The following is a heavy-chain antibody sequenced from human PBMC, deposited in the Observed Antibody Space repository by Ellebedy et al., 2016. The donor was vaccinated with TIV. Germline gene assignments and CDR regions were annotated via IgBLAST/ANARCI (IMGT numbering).Heavy chain of an antibody. CDR1: GFTFSGYW. D-gene: IGHD6-19*01. Sequence: GESLKISCAASGFTFSGYWMTWVRQAPGKGLEWVANINQDGSEKNNVDSVKGRFTISRDNARNSLYLQMNSLRVEDTAVYYCASGYGTGWSPDYWGQGTLVTVSS. CDR3: ASGYGTGWSPDY. CDR2: INQDGSEK. J-gene: IGHJ4*02. V-gene: IGHV3-7*01.